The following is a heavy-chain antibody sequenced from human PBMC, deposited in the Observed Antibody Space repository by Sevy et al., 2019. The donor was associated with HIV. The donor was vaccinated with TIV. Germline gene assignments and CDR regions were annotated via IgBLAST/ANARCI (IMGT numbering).Heavy chain of an antibody. CDR1: EFTFNNYG. CDR3: SRPRTYYENCYYGMDV. D-gene: IGHD3-10*01. V-gene: IGHV3-30*03. Sequence: GGSLRLSCAASEFTFNNYGMHWVRQAPGKGLEWVAPISNDGSNEYYADSVKGRFTMSRDNFKNTLYMQMNSLRAEDTALYHGSRPRTYYENCYYGMDVWGQGTTVTVSS. J-gene: IGHJ6*02. CDR2: ISNDGSNE.